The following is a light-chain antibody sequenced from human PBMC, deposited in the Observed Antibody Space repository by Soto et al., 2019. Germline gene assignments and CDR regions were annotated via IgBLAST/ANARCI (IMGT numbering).Light chain of an antibody. CDR1: QSLLQSNGYNY. Sequence: DLVMTQSPLSLPVTPGEPASISCSSSQSLLQSNGYNYLDWYLQKPGQSPQLLIYFGSYRASGVHDRFSGSGSGTDFTLKIRRVEAEDVGVYYCMQAQQTPPTFGQGTKVEIK. CDR3: MQAQQTPPT. CDR2: FGS. V-gene: IGKV2-28*01. J-gene: IGKJ1*01.